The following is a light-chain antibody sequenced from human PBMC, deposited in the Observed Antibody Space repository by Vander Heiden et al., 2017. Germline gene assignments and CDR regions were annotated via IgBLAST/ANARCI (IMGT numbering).Light chain of an antibody. J-gene: IGLJ3*02. CDR1: SPNIGNNY. CDR2: ENN. Sequence: SVLTQPPSGSAAPGPLVITSCSGRSPNIGNNYVSCYQQLPGTAPNLLLYENNKRHSGIPARVSCSKSGTAATLAITVLQAGAEAEDDCETWDCSRSAWVFGGGTKLTVL. CDR3: ETWDCSRSAWV. V-gene: IGLV1-51*02.